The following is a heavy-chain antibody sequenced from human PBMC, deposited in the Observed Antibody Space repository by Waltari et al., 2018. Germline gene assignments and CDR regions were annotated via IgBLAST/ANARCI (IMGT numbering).Heavy chain of an antibody. J-gene: IGHJ4*02. CDR1: GYSISSGYY. CDR3: ASPFDY. V-gene: IGHV4-38-2*02. Sequence: QVQLQESGPGLVKPSETLSLTCTVSGYSISSGYYWGWIRQPPGKGPEWIGSIYHSGSTYYNPSLKSRVTISVDTSKNQFSLKLSSVTAADTAVYYCASPFDYWGQGTLVTVSS. CDR2: IYHSGST.